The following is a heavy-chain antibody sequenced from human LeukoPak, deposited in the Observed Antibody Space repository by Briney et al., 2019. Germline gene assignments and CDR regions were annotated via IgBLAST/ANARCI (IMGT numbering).Heavy chain of an antibody. CDR3: ARHDENGYYFFDI. V-gene: IGHV4-59*08. J-gene: IGHJ4*02. CDR1: GGSIGTYH. D-gene: IGHD5-24*01. CDR2: IFDSGSP. Sequence: SETLSLTCTVSGGSIGTYHWSWVRQPPGKGLEWIGYIFDSGSPNYRPALRNRVTISLDTSKNQLSLRLKSATAADTAIYYCARHDENGYYFFDIWGQGTLVTVSS.